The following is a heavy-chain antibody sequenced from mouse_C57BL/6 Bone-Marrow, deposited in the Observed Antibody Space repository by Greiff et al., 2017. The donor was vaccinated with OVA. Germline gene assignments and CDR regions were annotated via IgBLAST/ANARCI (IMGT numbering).Heavy chain of an antibody. CDR1: GYTFTSYW. V-gene: IGHV1-64*01. Sequence: QVQLQQPGAELVKPGASVKLSCKASGYTFTSYWMHWVKQRPGQGLEWIGMIHPNSGSTNYNEKFKSKATLTVDKVSSNAYMPLSSLTSEDSAVYYCARRDYGPYYYAMDYWGQGTSVTVSS. D-gene: IGHD2-4*01. J-gene: IGHJ4*01. CDR2: IHPNSGST. CDR3: ARRDYGPYYYAMDY.